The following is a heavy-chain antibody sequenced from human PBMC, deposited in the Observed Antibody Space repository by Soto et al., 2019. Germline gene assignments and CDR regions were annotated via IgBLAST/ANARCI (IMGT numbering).Heavy chain of an antibody. Sequence: ASVKVSCKASGYTFTGYYMHWVRQAPGQGLEWMGWINPNSGGTNYAQKFQGWVTMTRDTSMSTAYMELSSLRSDDTAVYYCARDLMTTVTRQGNAFDIWGQGTMVTVSS. V-gene: IGHV1-2*04. J-gene: IGHJ3*02. D-gene: IGHD4-17*01. CDR3: ARDLMTTVTRQGNAFDI. CDR1: GYTFTGYY. CDR2: INPNSGGT.